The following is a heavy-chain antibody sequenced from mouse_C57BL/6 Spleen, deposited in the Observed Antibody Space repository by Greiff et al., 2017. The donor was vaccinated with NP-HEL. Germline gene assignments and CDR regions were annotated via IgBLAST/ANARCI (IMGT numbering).Heavy chain of an antibody. CDR3: ARGNYGSSYVGAMDY. CDR1: GYTFTSYW. CDR2: INPSSGYT. J-gene: IGHJ4*01. Sequence: VQLQQSGAELAKPGASVKLSCKASGYTFTSYWMHWVQQRPGQGLEWIGYINPSSGYTKYNQKFKDKATLTADKSSSTAYMQLSSLTYEDSAVYYCARGNYGSSYVGAMDYWGQGTSVTVSS. D-gene: IGHD1-1*01. V-gene: IGHV1-7*01.